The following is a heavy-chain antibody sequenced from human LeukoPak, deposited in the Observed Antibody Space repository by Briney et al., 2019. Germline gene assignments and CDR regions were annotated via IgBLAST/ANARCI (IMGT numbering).Heavy chain of an antibody. D-gene: IGHD2-15*01. CDR2: IYTSGST. CDR1: GGSISSGSYY. J-gene: IGHJ5*02. CDR3: ARGFPLLRYCSGGSCYPSGWFDP. V-gene: IGHV4-61*02. Sequence: SETLSLTCTVSGGSISSGSYYWSWIRQPAGKGLGLIGRIYTSGSTNYNPSLKSRVTISGDTSKNQFYLKLSSVTAADTAVYYCARGFPLLRYCSGGSCYPSGWFDPWGQGTLVTVSS.